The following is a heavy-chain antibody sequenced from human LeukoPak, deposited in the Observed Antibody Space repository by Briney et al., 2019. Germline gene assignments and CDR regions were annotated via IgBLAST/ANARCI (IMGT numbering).Heavy chain of an antibody. CDR3: ARAPSSSGWYSDY. Sequence: GGSLRLSCAASGFTFSSYAMHWVRQAPGKGLEYVSAISSNGGSTYYANSVKGRFTISRDNSKNTLYLQMGSLRAEDMAVYYCARAPSSSGWYSDYWGQGTLVTASS. CDR2: ISSNGGST. J-gene: IGHJ4*02. D-gene: IGHD6-19*01. V-gene: IGHV3-64*01. CDR1: GFTFSSYA.